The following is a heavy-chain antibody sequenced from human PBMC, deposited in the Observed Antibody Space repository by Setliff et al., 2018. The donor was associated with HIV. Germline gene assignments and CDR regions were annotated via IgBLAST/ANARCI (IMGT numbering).Heavy chain of an antibody. D-gene: IGHD2-2*01. CDR1: GGSINSRSYY. Sequence: LSLTCTVSGGSINSRSYYWGWIRQPPGKGLEWIGEIYHDGSANYVPSLKSRVTISVDKSKNQFSLNLSSVTAADTAVYYCTRASCTSPACPDDAFDIWGQGTMVTVSS. V-gene: IGHV4-39*07. CDR3: TRASCTSPACPDDAFDI. CDR2: IYHDGSA. J-gene: IGHJ3*02.